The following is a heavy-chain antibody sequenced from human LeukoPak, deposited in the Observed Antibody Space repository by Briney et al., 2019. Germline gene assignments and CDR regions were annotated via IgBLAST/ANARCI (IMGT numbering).Heavy chain of an antibody. V-gene: IGHV1-46*01. CDR3: ATGTHCSGGSCFIYLDY. J-gene: IGHJ4*02. D-gene: IGHD2-15*01. CDR1: GYTFTSYY. CDR2: TNPSGGST. Sequence: GASVKVSCKASGYTFTSYYMHWVRQAPGQGLEWMGITNPSGGSTSYAQKFQGRVTMTRDTSTSTVYMELSSLRSEDTAVYYCATGTHCSGGSCFIYLDYWGQGTLVTVSS.